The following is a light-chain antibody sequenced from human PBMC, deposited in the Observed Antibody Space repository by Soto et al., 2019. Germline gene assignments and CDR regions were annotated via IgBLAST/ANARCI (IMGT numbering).Light chain of an antibody. CDR1: SSDVGDYHY. CDR2: GVS. CDR3: SSYASTNTLV. V-gene: IGLV2-14*01. Sequence: QSALTLPASVSGSPGQSITISCTGTSSDVGDYHYVSWYQQQPGKAPKLIIYGVSNQPSGITNRFSGSKSGNTASRTISGLEAEDEADYYCSSYASTNTLVFGGGTKLTVL. J-gene: IGLJ2*01.